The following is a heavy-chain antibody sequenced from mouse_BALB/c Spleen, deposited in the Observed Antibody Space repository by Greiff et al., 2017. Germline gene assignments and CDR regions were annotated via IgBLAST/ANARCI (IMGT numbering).Heavy chain of an antibody. Sequence: QVQLQQPGAELVKPGASVKLSCKASGYTFTSYWMHWVKQRPGQGLEWIGEIDPSDSYTNYNQKFKGKATLTVDKSSSTAYMQLSSLTSEDSAVYYCARWLLPFDYWGQGTTLTVAS. V-gene: IGHV1-69*02. CDR3: ARWLLPFDY. D-gene: IGHD2-3*01. CDR2: IDPSDSYT. CDR1: GYTFTSYW. J-gene: IGHJ2*01.